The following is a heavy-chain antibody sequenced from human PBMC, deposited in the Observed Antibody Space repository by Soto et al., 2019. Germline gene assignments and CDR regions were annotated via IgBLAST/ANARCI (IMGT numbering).Heavy chain of an antibody. CDR1: GGSISSSSYY. CDR3: ARHLRPKYYDFWSGYYPPNYMDV. J-gene: IGHJ6*03. D-gene: IGHD3-3*01. Sequence: SETLSLTCTVSGGSISSSSYYWGWFRQPPGKGLEWIGSIYYSGSTYYNPSLKSRVTISVDTSKNQFSLKLSSVTAADTAVYYCARHLRPKYYDFWSGYYPPNYMDVWGKGTTVTVSS. CDR2: IYYSGST. V-gene: IGHV4-39*01.